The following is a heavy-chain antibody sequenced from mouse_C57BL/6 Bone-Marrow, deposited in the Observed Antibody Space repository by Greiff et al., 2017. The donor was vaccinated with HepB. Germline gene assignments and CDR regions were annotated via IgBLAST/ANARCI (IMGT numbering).Heavy chain of an antibody. J-gene: IGHJ4*01. CDR2: IFPGSGST. CDR3: ARFHYYGSSHYYAMDY. D-gene: IGHD1-1*01. CDR1: GYTFTDYY. V-gene: IGHV1-75*01. Sequence: VQVVESGPELVKPGASVKISCKASGYTFTDYYINWVKQRPGQGLEWIGWIFPGSGSTYYNEKFKGKATLTVDKSSSTAYMLLSSLTSEDSAVYFCARFHYYGSSHYYAMDYWGQGTSVTVSS.